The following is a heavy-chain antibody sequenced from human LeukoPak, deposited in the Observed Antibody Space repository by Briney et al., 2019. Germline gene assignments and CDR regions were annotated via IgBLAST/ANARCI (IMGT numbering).Heavy chain of an antibody. CDR1: GGSFSGYY. V-gene: IGHV4-34*01. CDR2: INHSGST. D-gene: IGHD3-22*01. CDR3: ARGQRGSSGYYLDY. J-gene: IGHJ4*02. Sequence: SETLSLTCAVYGGSFSGYYWSWIRQPPGKGLEWIGEINHSGSTNYNPSLKSRVTISVDTPKNQFSLKLSSVTAADTAVYYCARGQRGSSGYYLDYWGQGTLVTVSS.